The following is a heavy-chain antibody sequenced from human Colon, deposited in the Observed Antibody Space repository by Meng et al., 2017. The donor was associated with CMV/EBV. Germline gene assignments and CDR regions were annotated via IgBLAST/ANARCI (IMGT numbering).Heavy chain of an antibody. CDR2: IKQDGSEK. Sequence: GESLKISCAASGFTFSSYWMSWVRQAPGKGLEWVANIKQDGSEKYYVDSVRGRFTISRDNAKNSLYLQMNSLRAEDTAVYYCASGGGSGSYFAYGMDGWGQGTTVTVSS. J-gene: IGHJ6*02. V-gene: IGHV3-7*01. CDR3: ASGGGSGSYFAYGMDG. CDR1: GFTFSSYW. D-gene: IGHD3-10*01.